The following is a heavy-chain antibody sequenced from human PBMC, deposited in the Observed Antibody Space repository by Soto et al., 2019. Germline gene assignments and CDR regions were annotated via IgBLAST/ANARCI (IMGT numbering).Heavy chain of an antibody. J-gene: IGHJ4*02. CDR1: GFTFSMYA. CDR2: ISGSGGST. Sequence: GSLRLSCAASGFTFSMYAMTWVRQAPGKGLEWVSVISGSGGSTYYADSVKGRFNISRDNSKNTLYLQMNSLRAEDTAVYYCAKDQSSGWSGDYWGQGALVTVSS. D-gene: IGHD6-19*01. V-gene: IGHV3-23*01. CDR3: AKDQSSGWSGDY.